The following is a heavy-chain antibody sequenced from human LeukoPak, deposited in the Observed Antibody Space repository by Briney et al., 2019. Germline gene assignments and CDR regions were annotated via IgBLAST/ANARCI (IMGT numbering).Heavy chain of an antibody. D-gene: IGHD2-15*01. J-gene: IGHJ4*02. Sequence: GGSLRLSCAASGFTFRDYSMNWVRQAPGKGLEWVSYISTSGNYIYYADSVKGRFTISRDNAKNSLYLQMNSLRAEDTAVYYCARVCSGGSCYSALDYWGQGTLVTVSS. CDR3: ARVCSGGSCYSALDY. CDR1: GFTFRDYS. V-gene: IGHV3-21*01. CDR2: ISTSGNYI.